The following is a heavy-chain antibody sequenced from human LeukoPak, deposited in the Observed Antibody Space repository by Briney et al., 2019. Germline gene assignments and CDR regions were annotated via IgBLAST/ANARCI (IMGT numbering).Heavy chain of an antibody. J-gene: IGHJ4*02. CDR1: GYIFTSHG. CDR2: ISASTGNT. V-gene: IGHV1-18*01. D-gene: IGHD3-10*01. Sequence: GASVKVSCKASGYIFTSHGITWARQAPGQGLEWMGWISASTGNTNYAQKLQGGLTLSTDTSTSTAYMELRSLRSDDTAVYFCARARGGSANWGQGTLVTVSS. CDR3: ARARGGSAN.